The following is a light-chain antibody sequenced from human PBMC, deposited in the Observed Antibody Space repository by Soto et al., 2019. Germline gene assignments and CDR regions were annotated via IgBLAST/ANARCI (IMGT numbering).Light chain of an antibody. CDR2: GAS. V-gene: IGKV3-15*01. Sequence: DIVMTQSPATLSVSPGERATLSCRASQSISSNLAWYQQKPGQAPRLLIDGASTRATGISARFSGSGSGTEFTLTTSSLQSEDLAVYYCQQYTNWPLTFGQGTRLEIK. J-gene: IGKJ5*01. CDR1: QSISSN. CDR3: QQYTNWPLT.